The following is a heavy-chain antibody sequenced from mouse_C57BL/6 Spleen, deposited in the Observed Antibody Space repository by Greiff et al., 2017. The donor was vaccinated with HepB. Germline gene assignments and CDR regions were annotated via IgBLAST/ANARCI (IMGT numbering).Heavy chain of an antibody. CDR2: IYPGDGDT. J-gene: IGHJ2*01. Sequence: VQLQESGPELVKPGASVKISCKASGYAFSSSWMNWVKQRPGKGLEWIGRIYPGDGDTNYNGKFKGKATLTADKSSSTAYMQLSSLTSEDSAVYLCASGGDYGSRRGFDYWGQGTTLTVSS. CDR1: GYAFSSSW. CDR3: ASGGDYGSRRGFDY. V-gene: IGHV1-82*01. D-gene: IGHD1-1*01.